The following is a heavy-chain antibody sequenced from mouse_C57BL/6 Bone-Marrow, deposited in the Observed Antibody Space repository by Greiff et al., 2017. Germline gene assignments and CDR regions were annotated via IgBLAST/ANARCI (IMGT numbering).Heavy chain of an antibody. Sequence: EVNVVESGEGLVKPGGSLKLSCAASGFTFSSYAMSWVRQTPEKRLEWVAYISSGGDYIYYADTVKGRFTISRDNARNTLYLQMSSLKSEDTAMYYCTRGPNWDLRDYYAMDYWGQGTSVTVSS. CDR1: GFTFSSYA. CDR3: TRGPNWDLRDYYAMDY. CDR2: ISSGGDYI. J-gene: IGHJ4*01. V-gene: IGHV5-9-1*02. D-gene: IGHD4-1*01.